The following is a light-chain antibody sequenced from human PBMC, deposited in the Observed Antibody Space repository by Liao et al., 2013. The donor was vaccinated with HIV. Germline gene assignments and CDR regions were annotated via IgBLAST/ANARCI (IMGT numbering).Light chain of an antibody. CDR1: NIGDKS. Sequence: SYELTQPPSVSVAPGKTATITCGGNNIGDKSVHWYQKRPGRAPMVVIYNDGDRPSGIPERFSGSNSGNTATLTISGTQAMDEADYYCQAWDSNTYVVFGGGTKLTVL. CDR3: QAWDSNTYVV. V-gene: IGLV3-21*01. CDR2: NDG. J-gene: IGLJ2*01.